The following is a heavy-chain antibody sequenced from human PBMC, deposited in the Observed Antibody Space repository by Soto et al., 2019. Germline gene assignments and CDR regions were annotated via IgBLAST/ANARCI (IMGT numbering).Heavy chain of an antibody. Sequence: SGPTLVNPTQTLTLTCTFSGFSLSTSGVGXGWIRQPPGKALEWLALIYWDDDKRYSPSLKSRLTITKDTSKNQVVLTMTNMDPVDTATYYCAHRLSYYDSSGYYKWDAFDIWGQGTMVTVSS. J-gene: IGHJ3*02. D-gene: IGHD3-22*01. V-gene: IGHV2-5*02. CDR1: GFSLSTSGVG. CDR2: IYWDDDK. CDR3: AHRLSYYDSSGYYKWDAFDI.